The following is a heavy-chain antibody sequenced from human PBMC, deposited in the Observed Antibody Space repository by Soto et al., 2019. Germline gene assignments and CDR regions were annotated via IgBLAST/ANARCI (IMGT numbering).Heavy chain of an antibody. D-gene: IGHD3-10*01. V-gene: IGHV1-18*01. Sequence: ASVTVSWQAAGYGFTRYGISWVRQAPGQGLEWMGWISAYNGNTNYAQKLQGRVTMTTDTSTSTAYMELRSLRSDDTAVYYCARFSYGSGKDYWGQGTLVTVSS. CDR2: ISAYNGNT. CDR3: ARFSYGSGKDY. CDR1: GYGFTRYG. J-gene: IGHJ4*02.